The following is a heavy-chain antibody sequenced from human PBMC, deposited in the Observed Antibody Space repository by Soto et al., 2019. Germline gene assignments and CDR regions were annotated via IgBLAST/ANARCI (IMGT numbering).Heavy chain of an antibody. D-gene: IGHD6-19*01. CDR2: TRDKANSYTT. CDR3: TRGTYSSVWLPFDY. J-gene: IGHJ4*02. V-gene: IGHV3-72*01. Sequence: PGXSLRLSCAASGFTFSDHYMDWVRQTPVKGLQWVGRTRDKANSYTTEYAASVRGRFTISRDDSKNSLYLEMNSLKTEDTAVYYCTRGTYSSVWLPFDYWGQGTLVTVSS. CDR1: GFTFSDHY.